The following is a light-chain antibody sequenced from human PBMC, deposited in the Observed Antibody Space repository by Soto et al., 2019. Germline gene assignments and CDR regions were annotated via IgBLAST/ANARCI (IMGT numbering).Light chain of an antibody. Sequence: DVQMTKSPSSLSAFVGARVTITCRASQGIAPYLAWFQQKPGKVPKLLIYATSTLQSGVPSRFSGSGSGRDFTLNINSLQPEVVRTYYCQKYDSAPLAFCGGTKVEIK. V-gene: IGKV1-27*01. CDR1: QGIAPY. J-gene: IGKJ4*01. CDR2: ATS. CDR3: QKYDSAPLA.